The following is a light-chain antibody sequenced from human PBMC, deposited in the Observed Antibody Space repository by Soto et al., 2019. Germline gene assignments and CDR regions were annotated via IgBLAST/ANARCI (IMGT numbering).Light chain of an antibody. CDR1: QAVNTR. CDR3: HQRQSWPRT. CDR2: LTS. V-gene: IGKV3-11*01. J-gene: IGKJ1*01. Sequence: EIVLTQSAATLSSFPGDRVTLSCRASQAVNTRLAWYQHKPGQAPRLLIYLTSNRAAGIPARFSGSGSGTDFTLTISDVEPEDFAVYYCHQRQSWPRTFGQGTMVDI.